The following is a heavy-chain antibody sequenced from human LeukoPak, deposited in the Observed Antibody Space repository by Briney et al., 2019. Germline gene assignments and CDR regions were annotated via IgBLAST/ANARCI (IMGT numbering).Heavy chain of an antibody. D-gene: IGHD1-26*01. Sequence: PSETLSLTCAVSGGSITTTNWWSWVRQPPGKGLKWIGEVHLSGATNYNLSLESRVSMSIDKSKNHLSLEVTSVTAADTAIYYCTRESGAFSPFGFWGQGTLVTVSS. V-gene: IGHV4-4*02. CDR3: TRESGAFSPFGF. CDR2: VHLSGAT. J-gene: IGHJ4*02. CDR1: GGSITTTNW.